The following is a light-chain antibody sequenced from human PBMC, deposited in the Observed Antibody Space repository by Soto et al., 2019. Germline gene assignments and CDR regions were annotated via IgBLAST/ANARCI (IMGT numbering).Light chain of an antibody. CDR3: QQRSTWPRT. V-gene: IGKV3-11*01. Sequence: RVMTQSPVTLSVSPGERVTLSCRASQAISNNLVWYQQKPGQAPRLLMYDASNRATGIPARFSGSGSGTDFTLTISSLETEDSAVYYCQQRSTWPRTFGGGTKVEIK. J-gene: IGKJ4*01. CDR1: QAISNN. CDR2: DAS.